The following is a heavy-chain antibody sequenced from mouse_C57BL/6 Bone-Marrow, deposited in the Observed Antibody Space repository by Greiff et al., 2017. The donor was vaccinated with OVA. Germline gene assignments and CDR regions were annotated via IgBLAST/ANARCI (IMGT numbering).Heavy chain of an antibody. CDR1: GYTFTSYW. CDR3: ESRASGSSSGGFDY. CDR2: IHPNSGST. V-gene: IGHV1-64*01. D-gene: IGHD1-1*01. J-gene: IGHJ3*01. Sequence: VQLQQPGAELVKPGASVKLSCKASGYTFTSYWMHWVKQRPGQGLEWIGMIHPNSGSTNYNEKFKSKATLTVDKSSSTAYIQLSSLTSVASAVYTVESRASGSSSGGFDYWGQGTLVTVSA.